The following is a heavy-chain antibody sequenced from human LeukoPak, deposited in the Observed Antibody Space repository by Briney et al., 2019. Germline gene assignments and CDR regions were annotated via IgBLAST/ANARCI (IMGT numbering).Heavy chain of an antibody. Sequence: GGSLRLSCAASGFTFDNYAINWVRQPPGKGLEWVSGINRSSGSIGYADSVKGRFTISRDNAKNSLYLQMNSLRAEDTALYYCARRGSSWYFDYWGQGTLVTVSS. D-gene: IGHD6-13*01. V-gene: IGHV3-9*01. J-gene: IGHJ4*02. CDR1: GFTFDNYA. CDR2: INRSSGSI. CDR3: ARRGSSWYFDY.